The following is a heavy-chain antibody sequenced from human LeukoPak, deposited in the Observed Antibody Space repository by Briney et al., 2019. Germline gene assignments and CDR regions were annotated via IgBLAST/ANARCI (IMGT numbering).Heavy chain of an antibody. J-gene: IGHJ3*02. Sequence: ASVKVSFKASGYTFIGYYMHWVRQAPGQGLEWMGWINPNSGGTDYTQKFRGRVTMTRDTSISTAYMELSRLRSDDTAVYYCARSDDYGDYGQRKAVDIWGQGTMVTVSS. V-gene: IGHV1-2*02. CDR1: GYTFIGYY. D-gene: IGHD4-17*01. CDR2: INPNSGGT. CDR3: ARSDDYGDYGQRKAVDI.